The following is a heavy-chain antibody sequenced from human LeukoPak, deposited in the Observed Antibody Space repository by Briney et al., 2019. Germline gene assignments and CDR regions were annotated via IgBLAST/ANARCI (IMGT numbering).Heavy chain of an antibody. CDR3: ARVSPGYWSSTSCAFDY. CDR2: INPNSGGT. CDR1: GYTFTGYY. D-gene: IGHD2-2*01. V-gene: IGHV1-2*02. Sequence: ASVKVSCKASGYTFTGYYMHWVRQAPGQGLEWMGWINPNSGGTNYAQKFQGRVTMTRDTSISTAYMELSRLRSDDTAVYYCARVSPGYWSSTSCAFDYWGQGTLVTGSS. J-gene: IGHJ4*02.